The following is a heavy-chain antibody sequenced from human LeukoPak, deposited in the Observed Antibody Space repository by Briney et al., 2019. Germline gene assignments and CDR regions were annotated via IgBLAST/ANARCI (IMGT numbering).Heavy chain of an antibody. J-gene: IGHJ4*02. Sequence: ASVRVSCKASGYTFTSYAMNWVRQAPGQGLEWMGWINTNTGNPTYAQGFTGRFVFSLDTSVSTAYLQISSLKAEDTAVYYCARHVAEHVVVPAAIDYWGQGTLVTVSS. CDR3: ARHVAEHVVVPAAIDY. D-gene: IGHD2-2*01. CDR2: INTNTGNP. V-gene: IGHV7-4-1*02. CDR1: GYTFTSYA.